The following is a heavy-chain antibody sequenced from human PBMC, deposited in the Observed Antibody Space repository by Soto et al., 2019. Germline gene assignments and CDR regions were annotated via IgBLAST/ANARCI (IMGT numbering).Heavy chain of an antibody. CDR2: IIPILGIA. CDR1: GGTFSSYT. V-gene: IGHV1-69*02. CDR3: LLWFGELLSNWFDP. J-gene: IGHJ5*02. Sequence: SVKVSCKASGGTFSSYTISWVRQAPGQGLEWMGRIIPILGIANYAQKFQGRVTITADKSTSTAYMELSSLRSEDTAVYYCLLWFGELLSNWFDPWGQGTLVTAPQ. D-gene: IGHD3-10*01.